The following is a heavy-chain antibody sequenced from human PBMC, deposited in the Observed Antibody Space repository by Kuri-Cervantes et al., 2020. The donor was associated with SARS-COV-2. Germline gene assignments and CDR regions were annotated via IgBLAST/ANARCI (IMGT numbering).Heavy chain of an antibody. V-gene: IGHV1-69*13. Sequence: SVKVSCKASGGTFSSYAISWVRQAPGQGLEWMGGIIPIFGTANYAQKFQGIVTITADESTSTAYMELSSLRSEDTAVYYCARGGLRYFDWLPDQDYFDYWGQGTLVTVSS. D-gene: IGHD3-9*01. CDR3: ARGGLRYFDWLPDQDYFDY. CDR2: IIPIFGTA. CDR1: GGTFSSYA. J-gene: IGHJ4*02.